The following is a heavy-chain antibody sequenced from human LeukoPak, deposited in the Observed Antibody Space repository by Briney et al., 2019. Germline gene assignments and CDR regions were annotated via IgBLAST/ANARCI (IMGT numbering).Heavy chain of an antibody. J-gene: IGHJ2*01. D-gene: IGHD2-2*01. CDR1: GGTFSSYA. Sequence: SVKVSCKASGGTFSSYAMSWVRQAPGQGLEWMGRIIPIFGIANYAQKFQGRVTITADKSTSTAYMELSSLRSEDTAVYYCARDDCSSTSCYLNWYFDLWGRGTLVTVSS. CDR3: ARDDCSSTSCYLNWYFDL. V-gene: IGHV1-69*04. CDR2: IIPIFGIA.